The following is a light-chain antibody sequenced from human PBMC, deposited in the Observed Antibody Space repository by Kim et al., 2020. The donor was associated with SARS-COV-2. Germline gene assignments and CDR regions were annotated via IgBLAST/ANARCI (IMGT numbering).Light chain of an antibody. CDR1: HSVGDN. Sequence: EIVMTQSPATLSVSPGERVTLSCRASHSVGDNLAWYLHKPGQAPRLLIYGASSRATPIPARFSGSGSGTDFTLTISSLQSEDFAVYYCQQYNNWPAIAFGQGTRLEIK. CDR3: QQYNNWPAIA. J-gene: IGKJ5*01. CDR2: GAS. V-gene: IGKV3-15*01.